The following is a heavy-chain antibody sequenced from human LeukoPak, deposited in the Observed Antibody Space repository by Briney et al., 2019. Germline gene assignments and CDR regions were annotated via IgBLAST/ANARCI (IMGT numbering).Heavy chain of an antibody. V-gene: IGHV1-69*05. CDR2: ITPIFGTA. CDR3: ARPYDYPDAFDI. CDR1: GGTFTSYA. J-gene: IGHJ3*02. D-gene: IGHD3-3*01. Sequence: ASVKVSSEASGGTFTSYAISCGRQAPGQGVEWMGGITPIFGTAKYAEKVPGRATITTDESTSTAYMELSSLRSEDTAVYCCARPYDYPDAFDIWGQATMATASS.